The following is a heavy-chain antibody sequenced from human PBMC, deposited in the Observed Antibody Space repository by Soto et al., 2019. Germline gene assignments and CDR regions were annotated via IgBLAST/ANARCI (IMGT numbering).Heavy chain of an antibody. CDR3: ARGRYGDY. J-gene: IGHJ4*02. CDR2: ISAHNDNT. Sequence: QGHLVQSGAEVKKPGASVKVSCKCSGYTFTSYGITWVRQAPGQGLEWMGWISAHNDNTDYEQKHQGRVTVTRDTSTSTAYMELRSLRSDDTAVYYCARGRYGDYWGQGALVTVSS. CDR1: GYTFTSYG. D-gene: IGHD1-1*01. V-gene: IGHV1-18*01.